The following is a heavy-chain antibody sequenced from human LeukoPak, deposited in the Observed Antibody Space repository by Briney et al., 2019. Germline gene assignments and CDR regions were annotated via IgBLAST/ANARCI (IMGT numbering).Heavy chain of an antibody. D-gene: IGHD4-17*01. CDR1: GYTFTSYG. J-gene: IGHJ6*02. CDR3: AGEPYCDNGSLRCYEYYYYYGMDV. Sequence: GASVAVSCTASGYTFTSYGISWVRQAPGQGLEWMGWISAYNGNTNYAQKLQGRVTMTTDTSTSTAYMELRSLRSDDTAVYYCAGEPYCDNGSLRCYEYYYYYGMDVWGQGTTVTVSS. CDR2: ISAYNGNT. V-gene: IGHV1-18*01.